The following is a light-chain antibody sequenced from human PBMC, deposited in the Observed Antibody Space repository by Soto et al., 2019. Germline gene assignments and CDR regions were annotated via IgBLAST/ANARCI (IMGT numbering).Light chain of an antibody. J-gene: IGKJ1*01. CDR1: QGIRND. Sequence: AIQMTQSPSSLSASVGDRVTITCRASQGIRNDLGWYQQKPGKAPKLLISAASSLQSGVPSRFSGSGSGTDFTLTISSLQPEDFASYYCLQDYNYPWTFGQGTKVEIK. CDR3: LQDYNYPWT. V-gene: IGKV1-6*01. CDR2: AAS.